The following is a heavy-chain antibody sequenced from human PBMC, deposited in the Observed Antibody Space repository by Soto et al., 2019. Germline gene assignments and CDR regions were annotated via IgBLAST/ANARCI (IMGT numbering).Heavy chain of an antibody. D-gene: IGHD3-22*01. CDR2: ISGSGGST. CDR3: AQVNPLVTKIGVVIRWFDL. Sequence: PGGSLRLSCAASGFSFDDHAMHWVRQAPGKGLEWVSAISGSGGSTYYADSVKGRFTISRDNSKNTLYLQMTSLRAEDTAVYYFAQVNPLVTKIGVVIRWFDLCGKGGLVSV. V-gene: IGHV3-23*01. CDR1: GFSFDDHA. J-gene: IGHJ5*02.